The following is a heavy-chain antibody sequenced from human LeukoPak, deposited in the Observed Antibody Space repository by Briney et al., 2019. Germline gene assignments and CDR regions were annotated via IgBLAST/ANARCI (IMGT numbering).Heavy chain of an antibody. Sequence: PGGSLRLSCAASGFTFSSYSMNWVRQAPGKGLEWVSYISSSSSTIYYADSVKGRFTISRDNAKNSLYLQMNSLRAEDTAVYYCARDPGPLGYCSSTSCYAAFDIWGQGTMVTVSS. J-gene: IGHJ3*02. CDR2: ISSSSSTI. D-gene: IGHD2-2*01. CDR3: ARDPGPLGYCSSTSCYAAFDI. V-gene: IGHV3-48*04. CDR1: GFTFSSYS.